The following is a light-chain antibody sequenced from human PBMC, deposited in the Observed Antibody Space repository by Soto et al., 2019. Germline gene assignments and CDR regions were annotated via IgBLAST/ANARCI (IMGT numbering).Light chain of an antibody. CDR3: QSYDSNLSVV. CDR2: GNS. V-gene: IGLV1-40*01. CDR1: SSNIGAGYD. Sequence: QSVLTQPPSVSGAPGQRVTISCTGSSSNIGAGYDVHWYQQLPGTAPKLLIYGNSNRPSGVPDRFSGSKSGTSASLAITKLQAEDEADYYCQSYDSNLSVVFGGGTQLTVL. J-gene: IGLJ2*01.